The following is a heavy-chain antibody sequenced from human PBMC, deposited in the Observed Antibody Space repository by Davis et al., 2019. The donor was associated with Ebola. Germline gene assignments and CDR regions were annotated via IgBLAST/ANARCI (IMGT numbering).Heavy chain of an antibody. CDR2: LHYSGST. D-gene: IGHD3-22*01. J-gene: IGHJ5*02. CDR3: ARLSYYYDNSAYSRPYNWFDP. V-gene: IGHV4-59*08. Sequence: MPGGSLRLSCTVSGGSITTYYWGWIRQSPEKGLEWIGYLHYSGSTNYNPSLKSRVTTSVDTSKNQFSLKLTSVTAADTAVYYCARLSYYYDNSAYSRPYNWFDPWGQGTLVTVSS. CDR1: GGSITTYY.